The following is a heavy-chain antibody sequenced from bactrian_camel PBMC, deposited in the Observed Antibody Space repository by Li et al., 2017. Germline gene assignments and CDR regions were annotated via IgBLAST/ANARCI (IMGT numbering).Heavy chain of an antibody. CDR1: GYTFNTYS. V-gene: IGHV3S1*01. CDR3: AVRPGYSNCRAGYPPVSYSY. CDR2: IDSDGST. J-gene: IGHJ4*01. Sequence: HVQLVESGGGSALAGGSHRLSCAASGYTFNTYSWFRQAPGKEREGVAGIDSDGSTSYADSVKGRFTISKDNAKNTLYLQMNSLKAEDTAMYYCAVRPGYSNCRAGYPPVSYSYWGQGTQVTVS. D-gene: IGHD6*01.